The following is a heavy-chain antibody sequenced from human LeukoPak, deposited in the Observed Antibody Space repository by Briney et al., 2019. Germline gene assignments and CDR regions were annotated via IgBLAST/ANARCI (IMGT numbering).Heavy chain of an antibody. J-gene: IGHJ3*02. CDR1: GYTFTSYD. CDR2: INPNSGGT. D-gene: IGHD6-19*01. V-gene: IGHV1-2*04. CDR3: ASKVAGAGDDAFDI. Sequence: ASVKVSCKASGYTFTSYDINWVRQALGQGLEWKGWINPNSGGTNYAQKFQGWVTMTRDTSISTAYMELSRLRSDDTAVYYCASKVAGAGDDAFDIWGQGTMVTVSS.